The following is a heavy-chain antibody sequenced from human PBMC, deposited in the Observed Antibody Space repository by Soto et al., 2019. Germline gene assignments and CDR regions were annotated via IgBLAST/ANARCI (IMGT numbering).Heavy chain of an antibody. CDR2: ISYDGTNK. Sequence: QVQLVESGGGVVQPGRSLRLSCAASGFTFSNYGMHWVRQAPGKGLEWVAVISYDGTNKYYADSVKGRFTISRDSSKNTLYLQMNSLRAEDTAVYYWTKDSSGWSRRPHLPFDYWGQGTLVTVSS. D-gene: IGHD6-19*01. V-gene: IGHV3-30*18. J-gene: IGHJ4*02. CDR3: TKDSSGWSRRPHLPFDY. CDR1: GFTFSNYG.